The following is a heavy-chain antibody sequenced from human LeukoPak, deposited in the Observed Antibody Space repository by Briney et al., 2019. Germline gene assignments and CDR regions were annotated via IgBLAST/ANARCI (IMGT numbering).Heavy chain of an antibody. D-gene: IGHD4-23*01. Sequence: GGSLRLSCAASGFTFSSYWMSWVRQAPGKGLEWVANIKQDGSEKYYVGSVKGRFTISRDNAKNSLYLQMNSLRAEDTAVYYCARTDYGGNGLFDYWGQGTLVTVSS. CDR1: GFTFSSYW. V-gene: IGHV3-7*01. CDR2: IKQDGSEK. J-gene: IGHJ4*02. CDR3: ARTDYGGNGLFDY.